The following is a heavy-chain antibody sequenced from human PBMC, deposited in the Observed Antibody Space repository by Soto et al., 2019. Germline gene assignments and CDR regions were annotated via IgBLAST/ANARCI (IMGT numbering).Heavy chain of an antibody. D-gene: IGHD7-27*01. V-gene: IGHV4-39*01. CDR1: GGSISSSSYY. Sequence: QLQLQESGPGLVKPSETLSLTCTVSGGSISSSSYYWGWIRQPPGKGLEWIGSIYYSGSTYYNPSLKRRGTISVDTSKNQFSLKLSSVTAADTAVYYCARHVNPWAQGAFDIWGQGTMVTVSS. J-gene: IGHJ3*02. CDR3: ARHVNPWAQGAFDI. CDR2: IYYSGST.